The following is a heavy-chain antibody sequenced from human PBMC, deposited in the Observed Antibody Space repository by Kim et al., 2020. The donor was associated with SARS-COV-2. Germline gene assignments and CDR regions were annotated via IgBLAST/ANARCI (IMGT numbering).Heavy chain of an antibody. Sequence: SQTLSLTCAISGDSVSSNSAAWNWIRQSPSRGLEWLGRTYYRSKWYNDYAVSVKSRITINPDTSKNQFSLQLNSVTPEDTAVYYCARDTIFGVVNMLTVIARNRRKKGYGMDVWGQGTTVTVSS. V-gene: IGHV6-1*01. D-gene: IGHD3-3*01. J-gene: IGHJ6*02. CDR3: ARDTIFGVVNMLTVIARNRRKKGYGMDV. CDR2: TYYRSKWYN. CDR1: GDSVSSNSAA.